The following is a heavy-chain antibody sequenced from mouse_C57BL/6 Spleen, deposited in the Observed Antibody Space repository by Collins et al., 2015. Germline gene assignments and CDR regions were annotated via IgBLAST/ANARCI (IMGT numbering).Heavy chain of an antibody. Sequence: QVQLQQSGAELVKPGASVKLSCKASGYTFTSYYMYWVKQRPGQGLEWIGEINPSNGGTNFNEKFKSKATLTVDKSSSTAYMQLSSLTSEDSAVYYCTLITTVGEMDYWGQGTSVTVSS. D-gene: IGHD1-1*01. CDR3: TLITTVGEMDY. CDR2: INPSNGGT. J-gene: IGHJ4*01. V-gene: IGHV1S81*02. CDR1: GYTFTSYY.